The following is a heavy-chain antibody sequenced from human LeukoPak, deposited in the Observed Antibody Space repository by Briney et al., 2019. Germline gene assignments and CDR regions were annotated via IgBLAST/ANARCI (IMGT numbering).Heavy chain of an antibody. CDR1: GFTFSNYG. V-gene: IGHV3-30*02. J-gene: IGHJ3*02. CDR2: IQYDGSNK. D-gene: IGHD3-22*01. Sequence: PGGSLRLSCAASGFTFSNYGMHWVRQAPGKGLEWVAFIQYDGSNKYYADSVKGRFTISRDNSKNTLYLQMNSLRAEDTAVYYCAKDPGVVVVNGGAFDIWGQGTMVTVSS. CDR3: AKDPGVVVVNGGAFDI.